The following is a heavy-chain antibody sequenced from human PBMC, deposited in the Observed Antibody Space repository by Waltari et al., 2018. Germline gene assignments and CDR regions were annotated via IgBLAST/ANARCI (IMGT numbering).Heavy chain of an antibody. CDR1: GYTLTKLS. D-gene: IGHD6-19*01. CDR3: ATEAQWLFSFSTGAFDI. CDR2: FDPEEGET. V-gene: IGHV1-24*01. J-gene: IGHJ3*02. Sequence: QVQLVQSGAEVKKPGASVKVSCKVSGYTLTKLSIHWVRQAPEKGLEWMGSFDPEEGETLYAQKFQGRVTMTEDTATDTANMEVSSLRSEDTAVYYCATEAQWLFSFSTGAFDIWGQGTMVTVSS.